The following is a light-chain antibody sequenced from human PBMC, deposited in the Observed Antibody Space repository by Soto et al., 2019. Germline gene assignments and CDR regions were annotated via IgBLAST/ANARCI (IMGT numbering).Light chain of an antibody. J-gene: IGKJ2*02. CDR3: QEYDGHCT. CDR2: MAS. CDR1: QSIKSR. V-gene: IGKV1-5*03. Sequence: IQMTQSPSTLSASVGDRVSITCRTSQSIKSRLAWYQQKPGKAPKLLIYMASSLQSGVPSRFSGSGSGTEFTLTISSLQPDDFATYFCQEYDGHCTFGQGTKLEMK.